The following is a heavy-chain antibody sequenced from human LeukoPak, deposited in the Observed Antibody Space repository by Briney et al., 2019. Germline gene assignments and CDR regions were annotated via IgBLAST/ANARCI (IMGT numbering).Heavy chain of an antibody. CDR1: GFTFSNSW. V-gene: IGHV3-23*01. CDR2: ISGSGGST. CDR3: AKGTRIAATGTNNWFDP. Sequence: GGSLRLSCAASGFTFSNSWMSWVRQAPGKGLEWVSSISGSGGSTYYADSVKGRFTISRDNSKNTLYLQMNSLRAEDTAVYYCAKGTRIAATGTNNWFDPWGQGTLVTVSS. D-gene: IGHD6-13*01. J-gene: IGHJ5*02.